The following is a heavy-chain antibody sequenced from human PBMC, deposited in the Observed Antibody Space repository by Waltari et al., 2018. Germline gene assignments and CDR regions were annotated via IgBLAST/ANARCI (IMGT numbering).Heavy chain of an antibody. D-gene: IGHD2-21*01. V-gene: IGHV4-34*01. CDR3: ARRHIVVVIAPFDY. Sequence: QVQLQQWGAGLLKPSETLSLTCAVYGGSFSGYYWSWIRQPPGKGLEWIGEINHIGSTNYNPSLKSRVTISVDTSKNQFSLKLSSVTAADTAVYYCARRHIVVVIAPFDYWGQGTLVTVSS. CDR1: GGSFSGYY. J-gene: IGHJ4*02. CDR2: INHIGST.